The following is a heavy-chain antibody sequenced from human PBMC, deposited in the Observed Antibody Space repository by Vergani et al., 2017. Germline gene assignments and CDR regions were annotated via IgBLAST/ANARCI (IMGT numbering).Heavy chain of an antibody. J-gene: IGHJ4*02. CDR2: IVPIFGTA. CDR3: ARATDHGYGSGSYYNDY. Sequence: QVQLVQSGAEVKKPGSSVKVSCKASGGTFSSYAISWVRQAPGQGLEWMGGIVPIFGTANYAQKFQGRVTITADESTSTAYMELSSLRSEDTAVYYCARATDHGYGSGSYYNDYWGQGTLVTVSS. V-gene: IGHV1-69*01. D-gene: IGHD3-10*01. CDR1: GGTFSSYA.